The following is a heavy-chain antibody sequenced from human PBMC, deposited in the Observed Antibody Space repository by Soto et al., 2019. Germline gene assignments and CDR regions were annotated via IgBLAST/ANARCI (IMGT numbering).Heavy chain of an antibody. V-gene: IGHV3-23*01. CDR2: NTDTGGDT. CDR3: SRGSPDLYPGSRNFDS. Sequence: GGVLRPSCVASGITFGCRAMSWVRPAPGEGLEWGSTNTDTGGDTKYADSVRGRFTICRDNSKKTLYLQVRSQRVEDAALYYCSRGSPDLYPGSRNFDSWGRGARVTVSS. CDR1: GITFGCRA. J-gene: IGHJ4*02. D-gene: IGHD3-10*01.